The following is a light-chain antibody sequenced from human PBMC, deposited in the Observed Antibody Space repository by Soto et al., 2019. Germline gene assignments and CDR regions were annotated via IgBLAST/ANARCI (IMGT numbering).Light chain of an antibody. CDR3: QHYGNSIFT. Sequence: EIVLTQSPGTLSLSPGERATLSCRASQSVSSKYLAWYQQKPGQAPRVLIYGTSIRASGVPERFSGGGSGTDFTLTINRLEPEDFAVFYCQHYGNSIFTFGPGTKVDVK. CDR2: GTS. V-gene: IGKV3-20*01. CDR1: QSVSSKY. J-gene: IGKJ3*01.